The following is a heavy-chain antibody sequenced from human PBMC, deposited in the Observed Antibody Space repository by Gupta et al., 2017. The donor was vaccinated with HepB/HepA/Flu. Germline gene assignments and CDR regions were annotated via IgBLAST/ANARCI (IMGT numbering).Heavy chain of an antibody. CDR1: GFTFSNFA. V-gene: IGHV3-23*01. J-gene: IGHJ3*01. CDR2: ISGNGYAT. CDR3: ARDADVVAGFSPGGALDF. D-gene: IGHD6-19*01. Sequence: DVPLLESGGGLVQPGGSLRLSCAASGFTFSNFAMTWVRQAPGEGLEWVSSISGNGYATYFADSVKDRFSISRDNSENTLYLQMHSLRADDTAIYYCARDADVVAGFSPGGALDFWGQGTVVTVSS.